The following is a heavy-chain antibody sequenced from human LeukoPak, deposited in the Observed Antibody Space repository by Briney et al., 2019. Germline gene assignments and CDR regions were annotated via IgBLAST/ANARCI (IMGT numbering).Heavy chain of an antibody. CDR3: ARDAEHSSSSLGY. V-gene: IGHV3-21*01. J-gene: IGHJ4*02. D-gene: IGHD6-6*01. Sequence: GGSLRLSCAASGFTFSSYSMNWVRQAPGKGLGWVSSISSSSYIYYADSVKGRFTISRDNAKNSLYLQMNSLGAEDTAVYYCARDAEHSSSSLGYWGQGTLVTVSS. CDR1: GFTFSSYS. CDR2: ISSSSYI.